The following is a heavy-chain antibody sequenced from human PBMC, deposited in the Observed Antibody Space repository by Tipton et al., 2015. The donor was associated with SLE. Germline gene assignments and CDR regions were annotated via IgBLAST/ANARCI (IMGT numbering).Heavy chain of an antibody. CDR2: IYYSGST. CDR3: ARGAPGGATHS. J-gene: IGHJ3*01. D-gene: IGHD1-26*01. V-gene: IGHV4-59*12. Sequence: TLSLTCTVSGGSISSYYWSWIRQPPGKGLEWIGYIYYSGSTNYSPSLKSRVTMSVDTSKNQFSLRLSSVTAADTAVYYCARGAPGGATHSWGQGTMVTVSS. CDR1: GGSISSYY.